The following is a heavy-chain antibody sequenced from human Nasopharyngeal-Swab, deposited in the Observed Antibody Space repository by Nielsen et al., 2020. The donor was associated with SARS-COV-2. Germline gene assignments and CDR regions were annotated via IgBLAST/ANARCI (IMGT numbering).Heavy chain of an antibody. CDR3: VRVRSKQLVYFDY. J-gene: IGHJ4*02. V-gene: IGHV1-3*01. CDR1: GYTFTSYA. Sequence: ASVKVSCKASGYTFTSYAMHWVRKAPGQRLEWMGWINAGNGNTKYSQKFQGRVTITRDTSASTAYMELSSLRSEDTAVYYCVRVRSKQLVYFDYWGQGTLVTVSS. CDR2: INAGNGNT. D-gene: IGHD6-6*01.